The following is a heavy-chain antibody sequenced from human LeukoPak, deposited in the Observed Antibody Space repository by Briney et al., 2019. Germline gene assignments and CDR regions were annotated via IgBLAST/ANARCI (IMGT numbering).Heavy chain of an antibody. Sequence: SETLSLTCTVSGGSMSSYYWNWVRQPPGKGLEWIGNIYSSGSTDYNPSLKSRVTISLDTSKFQFSLRLNSVTAADTAVYYCARADPNASGYFYRFDWFDPWGQGTLVTVSS. V-gene: IGHV4-59*01. CDR3: ARADPNASGYFYRFDWFDP. CDR2: IYSSGST. J-gene: IGHJ5*02. D-gene: IGHD3-10*01. CDR1: GGSMSSYY.